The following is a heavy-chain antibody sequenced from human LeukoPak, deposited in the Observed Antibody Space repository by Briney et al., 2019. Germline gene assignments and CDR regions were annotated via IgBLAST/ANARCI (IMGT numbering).Heavy chain of an antibody. V-gene: IGHV3-30*18. CDR2: ISYDGSNK. D-gene: IGHD3-10*01. Sequence: PGGSLRLSCAASGFTFSSYGMHWVRQAPGKGLEWVAVISYDGSNKYYADSVKGRFTISRDNSKNTLYLQMNSLRAEDTAVYYCAKVAPENKRGTITMVRGVIRYWGQGTLVTVSS. CDR3: AKVAPENKRGTITMVRGVIRY. J-gene: IGHJ4*02. CDR1: GFTFSSYG.